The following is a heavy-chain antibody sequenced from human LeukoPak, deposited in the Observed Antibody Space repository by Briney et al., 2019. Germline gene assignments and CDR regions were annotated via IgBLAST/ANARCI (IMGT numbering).Heavy chain of an antibody. D-gene: IGHD1-26*01. CDR1: GYTFTSYY. J-gene: IGHJ3*02. V-gene: IGHV1-46*01. CDR3: ARVGGWELPAGAFDI. Sequence: ASVKVSCKASGYTFTSYYMHWVRQAPGQGLEWMGIINPSGGSTSYAQKFQGRVTMTRDTSTSTVYMELSSLRSEDTAVYCCARVGGWELPAGAFDIWGQGTMVTVSS. CDR2: INPSGGST.